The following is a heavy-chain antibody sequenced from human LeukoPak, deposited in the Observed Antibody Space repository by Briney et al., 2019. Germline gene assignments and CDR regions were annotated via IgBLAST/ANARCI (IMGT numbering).Heavy chain of an antibody. Sequence: GGSLRLSCAASGFIFSTHGMHWVRQAPGKGLEWVTFIGYDGSIKWYAGSVKGRFTVSRDNSKNTLYLRMNSLRAEDTAVYYCAKDPGHEPSGYYMDVWGKGTTVTVSS. CDR2: IGYDGSIK. J-gene: IGHJ6*03. CDR1: GFIFSTHG. CDR3: AKDPGHEPSGYYMDV. D-gene: IGHD3-10*01. V-gene: IGHV3-30*02.